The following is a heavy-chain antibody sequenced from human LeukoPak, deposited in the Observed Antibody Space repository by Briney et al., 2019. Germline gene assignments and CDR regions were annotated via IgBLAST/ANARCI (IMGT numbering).Heavy chain of an antibody. CDR1: GFTFSSYS. D-gene: IGHD3-10*01. J-gene: IGHJ3*02. CDR3: AKPELWFGEGADAFDI. CDR2: ISSSSSYI. Sequence: GGSLRLSCAASGFTFSSYSMNWVRQAPGKGLEWVSSISSSSSYIYYADSVKGRFTISRDNAKNSLYLQMNSLRAEDTAVYYCAKPELWFGEGADAFDIWGQGTMVTVSS. V-gene: IGHV3-21*01.